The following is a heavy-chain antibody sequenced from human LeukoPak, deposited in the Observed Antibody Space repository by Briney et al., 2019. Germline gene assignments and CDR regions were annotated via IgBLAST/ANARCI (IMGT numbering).Heavy chain of an antibody. CDR2: ISSSSSNI. J-gene: IGHJ4*02. D-gene: IGHD4-17*01. CDR1: GFTFSSYA. CDR3: AKDVSDYGDYPEFGL. V-gene: IGHV3-48*04. Sequence: PGGSLRLSCAASGFTFSSYAMSWVRQAPGKGLEWFSYISSSSSNIYYADSVMGRFTISRDNANNLVFLQMNSLRAEDTAVYYCAKDVSDYGDYPEFGLWGQGTLVTVSS.